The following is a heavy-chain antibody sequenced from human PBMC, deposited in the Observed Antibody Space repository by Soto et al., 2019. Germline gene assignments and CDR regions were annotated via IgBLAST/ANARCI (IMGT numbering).Heavy chain of an antibody. D-gene: IGHD3-16*02. Sequence: VGSLRLSCAASGFTFSSYAMSWVRQAPGKGLEWVSAISGSGGSTYYADSVKGRFTISRDNSKNTLYLQMNSLRAEDTAVYYCAKDEVIANYYGMDVWGQGTTVTVS. CDR2: ISGSGGST. CDR3: AKDEVIANYYGMDV. CDR1: GFTFSSYA. V-gene: IGHV3-23*01. J-gene: IGHJ6*02.